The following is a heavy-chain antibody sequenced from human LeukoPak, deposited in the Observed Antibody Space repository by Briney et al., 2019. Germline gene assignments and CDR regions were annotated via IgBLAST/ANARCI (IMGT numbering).Heavy chain of an antibody. CDR1: GFVFSTYW. CDR2: IKQDGSEK. D-gene: IGHD4-17*01. Sequence: GGSLRLSCAASGFVFSTYWMNWIRQAPGKGLEWVANIKQDGSEKYYVDSVKGRFTISRDNAKNSLYLQMNSLRAEDTAVYYCARVDYGDYIDYWGQGTLVTVSS. CDR3: ARVDYGDYIDY. J-gene: IGHJ4*02. V-gene: IGHV3-7*01.